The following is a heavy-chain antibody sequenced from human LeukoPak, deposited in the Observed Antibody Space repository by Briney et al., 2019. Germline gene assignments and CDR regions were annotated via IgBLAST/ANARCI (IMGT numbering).Heavy chain of an antibody. CDR1: GYTFTSYY. CDR2: INPSGGST. D-gene: IGHD3-22*01. J-gene: IGHJ4*02. Sequence: GASVKVSCKASGYTFTSYYMHWVRQAPGQGLEWMGMINPSGGSTSYAQKFQGRVIMTRNTSISTAYMELSSLKSEDTAVYYCARWGGSNFYDSSGYVDYWGQGTLVTVSS. CDR3: ARWGGSNFYDSSGYVDY. V-gene: IGHV1-46*01.